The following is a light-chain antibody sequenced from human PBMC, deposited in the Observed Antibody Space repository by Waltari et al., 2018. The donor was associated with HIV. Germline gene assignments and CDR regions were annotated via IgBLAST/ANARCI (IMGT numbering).Light chain of an antibody. CDR1: QSISTK. V-gene: IGKV3-15*01. CDR3: QQYNNWPRT. CDR2: GAS. J-gene: IGKJ1*01. Sequence: EIVMTQSPTTLSVSPGERATLSCRASQSISTKLAWYQQKPGQAPRLLIYGASTRATGIPARFSGSGSGTEFTVTISSLQSEDFAVYYCQQYNNWPRTFGRGTKVEIK.